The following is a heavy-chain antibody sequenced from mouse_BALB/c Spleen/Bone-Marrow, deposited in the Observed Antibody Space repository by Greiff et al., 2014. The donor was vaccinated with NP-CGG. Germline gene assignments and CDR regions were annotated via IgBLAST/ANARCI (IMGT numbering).Heavy chain of an antibody. V-gene: IGHV3-1*02. CDR3: ARQNDGYLYYAMDY. CDR1: GYSITSGYS. J-gene: IGHJ4*01. D-gene: IGHD2-3*01. Sequence: EVKLQESGPDLVKPSQSLSLTCTVTGYSITSGYSWHWIQQSPGNKLEWMGYIHYSGTTNYNPSLKSRISITRDTSKNQFFLQLNSVTSDDTATYYCARQNDGYLYYAMDYWGQGTSVTVSS. CDR2: IHYSGTT.